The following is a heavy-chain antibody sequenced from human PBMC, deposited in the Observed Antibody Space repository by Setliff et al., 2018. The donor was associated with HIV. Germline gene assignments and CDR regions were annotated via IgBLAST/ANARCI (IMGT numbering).Heavy chain of an antibody. J-gene: IGHJ4*02. D-gene: IGHD5-18*01. CDR3: ATGRKGRGYSYGYLKSFVDY. V-gene: IGHV1-69-2*01. Sequence: ASVKVSCKASGYTFTDYYMHWVQQAPGKGLEWMGRVDPEDGETMYAEKFKGRVTITADTSTDTAYMEMSSLRSEDTAVYYCATGRKGRGYSYGYLKSFVDYWGQGTLVTVSS. CDR1: GYTFTDYY. CDR2: VDPEDGET.